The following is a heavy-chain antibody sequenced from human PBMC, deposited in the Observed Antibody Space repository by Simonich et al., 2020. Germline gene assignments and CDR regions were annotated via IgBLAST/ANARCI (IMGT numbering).Heavy chain of an antibody. J-gene: IGHJ4*02. V-gene: IGHV1-24*01. CDR3: ATVSYYDSSGYRLDY. CDR2: CTPEEVET. D-gene: IGHD3-22*01. Sequence: QVQLVQSGAEVKKPGASVKVSCNVSGYTLTELSMHWVRQDPGKGIEWVGVCTPEEVETSNEQKCQGIVTMTEDTSTDTAYMEMSSLRSEDTAVYYCATVSYYDSSGYRLDYWGQGTLVTVSS. CDR1: GYTLTELS.